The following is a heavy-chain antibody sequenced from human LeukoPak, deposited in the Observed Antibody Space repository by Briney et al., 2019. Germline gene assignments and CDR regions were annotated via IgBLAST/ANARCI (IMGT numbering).Heavy chain of an antibody. Sequence: PAGGSLRLSCAASGFTFSSYGMPWVRQAPGKGLGWVAIIWNDGSNKYYADSVKGRFTISRDNSKNTLYLQMNSLRAEDTAVYYCAREYCSSTSCLFDYWGQGILVTVSS. D-gene: IGHD2-2*01. J-gene: IGHJ4*02. CDR3: AREYCSSTSCLFDY. V-gene: IGHV3-33*01. CDR2: IWNDGSNK. CDR1: GFTFSSYG.